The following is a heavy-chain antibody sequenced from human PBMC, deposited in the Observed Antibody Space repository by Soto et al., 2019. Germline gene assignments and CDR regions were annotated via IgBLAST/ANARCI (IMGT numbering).Heavy chain of an antibody. CDR3: ARGYTVFGEVIRYHFHX. CDR2: IDQDGSAK. Sequence: GGTLRLSFAASGLTISSCWMSWVRQAPGKGLGGVSNIDQDGSAKYYAYSVKVRFTISRDNAKNSLHLQMNSLRAEDTAVYYCARGYTVFGEVIRYHFHXWGQGIQVTVSX. CDR1: GLTISSCW. D-gene: IGHD3-3*01. V-gene: IGHV3-7*01. J-gene: IGHJ4*02.